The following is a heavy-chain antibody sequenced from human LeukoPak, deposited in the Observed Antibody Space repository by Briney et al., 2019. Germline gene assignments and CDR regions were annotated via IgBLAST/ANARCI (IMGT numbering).Heavy chain of an antibody. CDR2: IKQDGSEK. D-gene: IGHD3-10*01. Sequence: GGSLRLSCAASGFTFSSYWMSWVRQAPGKGLEWVANIKQDGSEKYYVDPVKGRFTISRDNAKNSLYLQMNSLRAEDTAVYYCARDSRELLRYFDYWGQGTLVTVSS. CDR3: ARDSRELLRYFDY. J-gene: IGHJ4*02. CDR1: GFTFSSYW. V-gene: IGHV3-7*01.